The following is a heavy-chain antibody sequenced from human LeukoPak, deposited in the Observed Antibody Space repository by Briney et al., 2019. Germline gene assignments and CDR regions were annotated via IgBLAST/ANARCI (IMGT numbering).Heavy chain of an antibody. V-gene: IGHV4-31*03. D-gene: IGHD3-3*02. Sequence: SQTLSLTCPVSGGTIDSGGLYWSWIRECPGKGLEWIGNIYYRGNTDYNPSLKSRAAISVDSSKNQFSLRLSSVTAADTAVYYCARHFWSGYTYFDPWGQGTLVTVSS. CDR2: IYYRGNT. CDR3: ARHFWSGYTYFDP. J-gene: IGHJ5*02. CDR1: GGTIDSGGLY.